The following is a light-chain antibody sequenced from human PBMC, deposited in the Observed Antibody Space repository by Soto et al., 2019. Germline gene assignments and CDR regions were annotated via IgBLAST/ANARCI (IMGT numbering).Light chain of an antibody. J-gene: IGLJ2*01. CDR3: SSYTSSSTVV. V-gene: IGLV2-14*01. CDR1: SSNIGGYNV. CDR2: EVI. Sequence: QSALAQPASVSGSPGQSITISCSGTSSNIGGYNVVSWYQQHPGKAPKVIVYEVINRPSGVSNRFSGSKSGNTASLTISGLQAEDEADYYCSSYTSSSTVVFGGGTKVTVL.